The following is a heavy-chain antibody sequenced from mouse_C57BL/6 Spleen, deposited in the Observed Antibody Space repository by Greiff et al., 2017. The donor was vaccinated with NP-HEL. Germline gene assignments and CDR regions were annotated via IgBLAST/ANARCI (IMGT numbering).Heavy chain of an antibody. Sequence: QVQLQQPGAELVMPGASVKLSCKASGYTFTSYWMHWVKQRPGQGLEWIGEIDPSDSYTNYNQKFKGKSTLTVDKSSSTAYMQLSSLTSEDSAVYYCARGDDYDLDYYAMDYWGQGTSVTVSS. D-gene: IGHD2-4*01. J-gene: IGHJ4*01. V-gene: IGHV1-69*01. CDR2: IDPSDSYT. CDR3: ARGDDYDLDYYAMDY. CDR1: GYTFTSYW.